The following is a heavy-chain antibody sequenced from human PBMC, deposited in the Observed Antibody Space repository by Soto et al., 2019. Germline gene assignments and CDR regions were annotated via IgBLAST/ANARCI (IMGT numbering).Heavy chain of an antibody. CDR3: ARGGYDTRGQTFIGWGPDC. V-gene: IGHV4-30-4*01. CDR1: GVSITSGSYY. CDR2: RYYGGNS. Sequence: HVQLKESGPGPVTPSQTLSLSCTVSGVSITSGSYYWTWVRQSPGKGLEWIGYRYYGGNSYYNPSLTGRATISVDTSNNQFSLKLTSVTAADTAVYYCARGGYDTRGQTFIGWGPDCWGQGTLGTVSS. D-gene: IGHD3-22*01. J-gene: IGHJ4*02.